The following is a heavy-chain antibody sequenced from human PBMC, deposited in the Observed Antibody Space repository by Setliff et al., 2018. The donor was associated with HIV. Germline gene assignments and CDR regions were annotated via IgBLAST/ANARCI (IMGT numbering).Heavy chain of an antibody. V-gene: IGHV4-34*01. CDR2: IDHSGST. Sequence: PSETLSLTCAVYGGSFNDYYWTWIRQPPGKGLEWIGEIDHSGSTKYHASLKSRVTISIDTSKNQISLKLSSVTAADTAVYYCARGLNYYGSGSYLPLGYWGQGTLVTVPQ. CDR1: GGSFNDYY. CDR3: ARGLNYYGSGSYLPLGY. J-gene: IGHJ4*02. D-gene: IGHD3-10*01.